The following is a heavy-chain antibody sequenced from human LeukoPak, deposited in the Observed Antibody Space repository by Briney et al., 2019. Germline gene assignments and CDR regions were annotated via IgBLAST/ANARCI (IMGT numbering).Heavy chain of an antibody. CDR1: GFIFSSYS. Sequence: KSGGSLRLSCAASGFIFSSYSMNWVRQAPGKGLEWVSSISNSNTYIYYADSVKGRFTISRDNAKNSLYLQMNSLRAEDTAVYYCAREEGITMVRGIRDWGQGTLVTVSS. J-gene: IGHJ4*02. CDR2: ISNSNTYI. V-gene: IGHV3-21*01. D-gene: IGHD3-10*01. CDR3: AREEGITMVRGIRD.